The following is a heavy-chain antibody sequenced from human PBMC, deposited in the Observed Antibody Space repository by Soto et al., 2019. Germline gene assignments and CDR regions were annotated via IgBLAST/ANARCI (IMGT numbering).Heavy chain of an antibody. CDR2: IIPIFGTA. CDR3: ARGYYDSSGYYPPFDY. J-gene: IGHJ4*02. V-gene: IGHV1-69*13. CDR1: GGTFSSYA. Sequence: ASLKVSCKASGGTFSSYAISWVRQAPGQGLEWMGGIIPIFGTANYAQKFQGRVTITADESTSTAYMELSSLRSEDTAVYYCARGYYDSSGYYPPFDYWGQGTLVTVSS. D-gene: IGHD3-22*01.